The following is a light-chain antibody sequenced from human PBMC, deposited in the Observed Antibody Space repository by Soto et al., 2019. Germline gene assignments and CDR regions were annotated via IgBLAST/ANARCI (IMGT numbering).Light chain of an antibody. CDR3: QQYGSLWT. CDR2: GAY. J-gene: IGKJ1*01. Sequence: EIVLTQSPGTLSLSPGERSTLSCRASQSVSSNYLAWYQQKPGQAPRLLIYGAYSRVTGIPDRFSGSGSGTDFTLTISRLEPEDFAMYYCQQYGSLWTFGQGTKVEIK. V-gene: IGKV3-20*01. CDR1: QSVSSNY.